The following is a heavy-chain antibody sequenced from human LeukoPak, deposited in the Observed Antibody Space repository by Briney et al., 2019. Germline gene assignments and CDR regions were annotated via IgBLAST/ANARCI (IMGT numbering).Heavy chain of an antibody. D-gene: IGHD3-16*01. CDR1: GGSLSSGSYY. CDR2: IYTSGST. CDR3: ARGRYGWLPFDY. V-gene: IGHV4-61*02. Sequence: SQTLSLTRTVSGGSLSSGSYYWSWIRQPPRKGLEGVGRIYTSGSTNYNPSLKSRVTISVDTSKNQFSLKLSSVTAADTAVYYCARGRYGWLPFDYWGQGTLVTVSS. J-gene: IGHJ4*02.